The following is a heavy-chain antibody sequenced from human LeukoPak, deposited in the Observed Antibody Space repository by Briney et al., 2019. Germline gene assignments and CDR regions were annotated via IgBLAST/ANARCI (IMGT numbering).Heavy chain of an antibody. D-gene: IGHD3-22*01. Sequence: GGSLRLSCAASGFTFSSYGMHWVRQAPGKGLEWVAFIRYDGSNKYYADSVKGRFTISRDNSKNSLYLQMNSLRAEDTAVYYCARGRSTYYYDSSGYRDWGQGTLVTVSS. CDR2: IRYDGSNK. CDR1: GFTFSSYG. J-gene: IGHJ4*02. V-gene: IGHV3-30*02. CDR3: ARGRSTYYYDSSGYRD.